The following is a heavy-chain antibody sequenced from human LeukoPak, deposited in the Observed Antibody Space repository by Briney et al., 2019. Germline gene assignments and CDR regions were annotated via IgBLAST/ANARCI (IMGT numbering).Heavy chain of an antibody. CDR3: ARYSGSGYFDY. D-gene: IGHD3-10*01. CDR1: GVTFNDYY. J-gene: IGHJ4*02. V-gene: IGHV3-11*01. Sequence: PGGSLTLSCAASGVTFNDYYMSWIRQAPGKGLEWVSYISSSSITIQYADSVKGRFIISRDNDKKSLFLQMNSLRAEDTAVYYCARYSGSGYFDYWGQGTLVTDSS. CDR2: ISSSSITI.